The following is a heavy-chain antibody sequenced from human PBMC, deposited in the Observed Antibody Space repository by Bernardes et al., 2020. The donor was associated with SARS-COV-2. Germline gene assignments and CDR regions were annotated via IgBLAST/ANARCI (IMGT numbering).Heavy chain of an antibody. J-gene: IGHJ4*02. D-gene: IGHD3-10*01. CDR2: INAGNGNT. V-gene: IGHV1-3*01. CDR3: ASSLLLWFGAQSY. CDR1: GYTFTSYA. Sequence: ASVKVSCKASGYTFTSYAMHWVRQAPGQRLEWMGWINAGNGNTKYSQKFQGRVTITRDTSASTAYMELNSLRAEDTAVYYCASSLLLWFGAQSYWGQGTLVTVSS.